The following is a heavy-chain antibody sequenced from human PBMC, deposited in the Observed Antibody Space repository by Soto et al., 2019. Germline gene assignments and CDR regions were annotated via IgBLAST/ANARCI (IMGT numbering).Heavy chain of an antibody. CDR1: GDSVSSNSAA. V-gene: IGHV6-1*01. CDR2: TYYRSKWFN. CDR3: ARDRLAVAGNYYYYYYGMDV. J-gene: IGHJ6*02. D-gene: IGHD6-19*01. Sequence: SQTLSLTCAISGDSVSSNSAAWNWIRQSPSRGLEWLGRTYYRSKWFNDYAVSVKSRITINPDTSKNQFSQQLNSVTPEDTAVYYCARDRLAVAGNYYYYYYGMDVWGQGTTVTVSS.